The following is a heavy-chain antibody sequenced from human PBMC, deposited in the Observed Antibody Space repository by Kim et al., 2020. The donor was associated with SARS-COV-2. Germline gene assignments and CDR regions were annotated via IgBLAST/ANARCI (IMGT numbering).Heavy chain of an antibody. CDR2: ISYDGSNK. CDR3: ARDPQFYDFWSGYSQKPTYYYYYYMDV. V-gene: IGHV3-30*04. J-gene: IGHJ6*03. Sequence: GGSLRLSCAASGFTFSNYAMHWVRQAPGKGLEWVAVISYDGSNKYYADSVKGRFTISRDNSKNTLYLQMNSLRAEDTAVYYCARDPQFYDFWSGYSQKPTYYYYYYMDVWGECTTVTVSS. D-gene: IGHD3-3*01. CDR1: GFTFSNYA.